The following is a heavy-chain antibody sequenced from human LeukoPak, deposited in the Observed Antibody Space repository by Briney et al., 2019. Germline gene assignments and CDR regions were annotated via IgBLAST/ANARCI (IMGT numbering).Heavy chain of an antibody. Sequence: WETLSLTCTVSGGSMNNYYWTWIRQPPGKGLEWIGYIYYSGSTNYNPSLKSRVTISVDTSKKQFSLKLSSVTAADTAVYYCARRYDFWGGYPPPLDYWGQGTLVTVSS. CDR2: IYYSGST. J-gene: IGHJ4*02. CDR3: ARRYDFWGGYPPPLDY. D-gene: IGHD3-3*01. CDR1: GGSMNNYY. V-gene: IGHV4-59*12.